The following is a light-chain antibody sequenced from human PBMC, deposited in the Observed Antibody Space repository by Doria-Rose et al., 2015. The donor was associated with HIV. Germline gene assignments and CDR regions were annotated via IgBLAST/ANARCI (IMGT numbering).Light chain of an antibody. Sequence: QSVVTQPPSVSGAPRQRVAISCTGSSSNIGAGFDVNWYQQFPGTAPKLLIHSNTNRPSGVPDRFSGSKSGTSASLAISGLRAEDEADYYCQSYDSRLSVYVFGTGTKVTVL. J-gene: IGLJ1*01. V-gene: IGLV1-40*02. CDR2: SNT. CDR3: QSYDSRLSVYV. CDR1: SSNIGAGFD.